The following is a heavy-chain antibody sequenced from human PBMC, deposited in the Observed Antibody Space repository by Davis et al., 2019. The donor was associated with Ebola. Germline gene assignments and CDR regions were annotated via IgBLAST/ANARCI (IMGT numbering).Heavy chain of an antibody. J-gene: IGHJ6*02. CDR3: ARGYSSSSYYYYGMDV. CDR1: GFTFDDYG. V-gene: IGHV3-20*04. CDR2: INWNGGST. D-gene: IGHD6-6*01. Sequence: GGSLRLSCAASGFTFDDYGMSWVRHAPGKGLEWVSGINWNGGSTGYADSVKGRFTISRDNAKNSLYLQMNSLRAEDTALYYCARGYSSSSYYYYGMDVWGQGTTVTVSS.